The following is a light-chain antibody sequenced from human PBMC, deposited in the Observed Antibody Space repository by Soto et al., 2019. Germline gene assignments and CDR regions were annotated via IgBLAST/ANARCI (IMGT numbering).Light chain of an antibody. J-gene: IGKJ2*01. CDR2: GAS. CDR1: QSVSSSY. Sequence: EIVLTQSPGTLSLSPGEGATLSCRASQSVSSSYLAWCQQKPGQPPRLLIYGASNRATGIPDRFSGSGSGTDFTLTIRGLEPEDFAVYFCQQSSSSPYTFGQGTKLEIK. CDR3: QQSSSSPYT. V-gene: IGKV3-20*01.